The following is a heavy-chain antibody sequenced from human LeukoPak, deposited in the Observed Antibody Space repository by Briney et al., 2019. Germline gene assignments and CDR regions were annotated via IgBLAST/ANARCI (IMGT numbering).Heavy chain of an antibody. D-gene: IGHD3-10*01. CDR3: ARGHHYYGSGSYYNEYGTDWFDP. V-gene: IGHV4-59*01. CDR1: GGSISSYY. Sequence: PSETLSLTCTVSGGSISSYYWSWIRQPPGKGLEWIGYIYYSGSTNYNPSLKSRVTISVDTSKNQFSLKLSSVTAADTAVYYCARGHHYYGSGSYYNEYGTDWFDPWGQGTLVTVSS. J-gene: IGHJ5*02. CDR2: IYYSGST.